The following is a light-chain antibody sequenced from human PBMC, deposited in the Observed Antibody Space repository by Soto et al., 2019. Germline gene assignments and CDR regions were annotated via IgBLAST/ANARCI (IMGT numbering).Light chain of an antibody. CDR3: QQYGSSPIT. CDR1: QRIISNY. Sequence: ENVLTQSPGTLSLSPGERVSLSCRASQRIISNYLAWYQQKPGQAPRLLMYGASSRATGIPDRFSGSGSGTDFTITLSGLEPEDFAVYYCQQYGSSPITFGQGTRLEIK. CDR2: GAS. V-gene: IGKV3-20*01. J-gene: IGKJ5*01.